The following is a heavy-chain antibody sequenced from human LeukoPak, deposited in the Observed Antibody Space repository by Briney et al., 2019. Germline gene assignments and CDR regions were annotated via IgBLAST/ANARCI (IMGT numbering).Heavy chain of an antibody. CDR1: GYTLTELS. CDR2: FDPEDGET. CDR3: ATGPSLYSSGWYLHFDY. Sequence: ASVKVSCKVSGYTLTELSMHWVRQAPGKGLEWMGGFDPEDGETIYAQKFQGRVTMTEDTSTDTAYMELSSLRSEDTAVYYCATGPSLYSSGWYLHFDYWGQGTLVTVSS. D-gene: IGHD6-19*01. V-gene: IGHV1-24*01. J-gene: IGHJ4*02.